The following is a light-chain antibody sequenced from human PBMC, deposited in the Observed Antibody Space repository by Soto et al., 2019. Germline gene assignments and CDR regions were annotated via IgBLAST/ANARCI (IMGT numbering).Light chain of an antibody. V-gene: IGLV2-14*01. J-gene: IGLJ3*02. CDR2: GVT. CDR3: SSYSSGATRV. CDR1: SSDVGGYKS. Sequence: QSVLTQPASVAGSPGQSITISCTGTSSDVGGYKSVSWYQQHPGKAPKLMIYGVTDRPSGVSNRFSGSKSGNTASLTISGLLVEDEADYYCSSYSSGATRVFGGGTQLTVL.